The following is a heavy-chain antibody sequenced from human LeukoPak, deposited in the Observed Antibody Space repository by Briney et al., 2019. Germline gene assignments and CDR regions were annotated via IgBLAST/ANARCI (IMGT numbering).Heavy chain of an antibody. CDR2: ISYDGSNK. CDR1: GFTFSSYG. V-gene: IGHV3-30*18. D-gene: IGHD2-2*01. Sequence: SGGSLRLSCAASGFTFSSYGMHWVRQAPGKGLEWVAVISYDGSNKYYADSVKGRFTISRDNSKNTLYLQMNSLRAEDAAVYYCAKDRTGTSDDYWGQGTLVTVSS. CDR3: AKDRTGTSDDY. J-gene: IGHJ4*02.